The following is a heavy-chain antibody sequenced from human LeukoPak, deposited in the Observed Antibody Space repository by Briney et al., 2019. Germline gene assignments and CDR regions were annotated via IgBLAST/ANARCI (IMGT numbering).Heavy chain of an antibody. Sequence: GGSLRLSCAASGFTFSSYAMSWVRQAPGKGLEWVSGISGSGGNTYYADSVKGRFTISRDNSKNTLNLQMSSLRAEDTAVYYCAKESSTIAAAGSGFDYWGQGTLVTVSS. J-gene: IGHJ4*02. CDR1: GFTFSSYA. CDR2: ISGSGGNT. D-gene: IGHD6-13*01. V-gene: IGHV3-23*01. CDR3: AKESSTIAAAGSGFDY.